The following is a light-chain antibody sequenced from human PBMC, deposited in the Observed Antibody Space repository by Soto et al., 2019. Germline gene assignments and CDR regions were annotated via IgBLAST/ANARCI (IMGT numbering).Light chain of an antibody. CDR1: QSVSSSY. V-gene: IGKV3-20*01. CDR2: GAS. Sequence: EIVLTQSPGTLSLSPGERATLSCRASQSVSSSYLAWYQQKPGQAPRLLIYGASSRATGIPDRFSGNGSGTDFTLTISGLEPEDFAVYYCQQYGSSPRTFGQGTKVDIK. CDR3: QQYGSSPRT. J-gene: IGKJ1*01.